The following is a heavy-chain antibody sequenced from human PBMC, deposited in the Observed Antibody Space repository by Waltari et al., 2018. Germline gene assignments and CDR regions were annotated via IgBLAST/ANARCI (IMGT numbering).Heavy chain of an antibody. D-gene: IGHD6-13*01. Sequence: QVNLVESGGXVVQPGRSLXLSCVAXGFNXSTVGMXWXRQAPGKGLDGLVVISDDGTKEYYGDXVKGRFTVSRDNXKNXIYLXXNXLRVEDTAXXFCAXDVGSRWAPXXDYGMDVXGQGTTVTVXS. CDR2: ISDDGTKE. J-gene: IGHJ6*02. CDR3: AXDVGSRWAPXXDYGMDV. CDR1: GFNXSTVG. V-gene: IGHV3-30*03.